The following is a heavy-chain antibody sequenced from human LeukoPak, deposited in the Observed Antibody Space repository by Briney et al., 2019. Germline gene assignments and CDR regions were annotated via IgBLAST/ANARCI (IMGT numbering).Heavy chain of an antibody. CDR1: GFTFDDYG. J-gene: IGHJ4*02. V-gene: IGHV3-20*04. Sequence: GGSLRLSCTASGFTFDDYGMSWVRQAPGKGLEWVSSIQWNGDSTGYADSVKGRFTISRDNAKNSLYLQMKSLRAEDTALYYCARDSDYYSSGWSPWDYWGQGTLVTVSS. CDR2: IQWNGDST. CDR3: ARDSDYYSSGWSPWDY. D-gene: IGHD6-19*01.